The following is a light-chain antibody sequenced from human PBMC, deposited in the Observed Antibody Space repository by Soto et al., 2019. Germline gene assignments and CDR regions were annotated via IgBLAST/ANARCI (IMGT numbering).Light chain of an antibody. Sequence: EIVLTQSPGTLSLSPGDRATLSCRASQTLRSGYLAWYQHKPGQAPRLLIYDVSSRATGIPDRFSGSGSGTDFTLTISRLEPEDFAVYYCQQYGSSPRAFGQGNKVEVK. CDR1: QTLRSGY. CDR3: QQYGSSPRA. CDR2: DVS. V-gene: IGKV3-20*01. J-gene: IGKJ1*01.